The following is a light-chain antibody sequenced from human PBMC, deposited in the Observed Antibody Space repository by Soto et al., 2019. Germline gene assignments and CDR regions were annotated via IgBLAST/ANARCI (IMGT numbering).Light chain of an antibody. J-gene: IGKJ2*01. CDR3: QQYGSSPHT. CDR1: QSVSSSY. Sequence: EIVLTQSPGTLSLSPGERATLSCRASQSVSSSYLAWYQQKPGQAPRLLIYCASNRATGIPDRFSGSGSGIDFTLTISILEPEDFAVYYCQQYGSSPHTFGQGTKLEIK. V-gene: IGKV3-20*01. CDR2: CAS.